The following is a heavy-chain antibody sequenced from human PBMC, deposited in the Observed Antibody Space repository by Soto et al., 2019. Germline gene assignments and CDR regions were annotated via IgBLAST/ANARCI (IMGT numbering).Heavy chain of an antibody. Sequence: PGGSLRLSCTASGFTFSAYGMHWVRQAPGKGLDWVAVISSDGSIKYYSDSVKGRFSISRDNSKRTLFLQMNSLRPEDTAVCYCAKDLYGSETYTYYCGMDVWGQGTTVTVSS. CDR1: GFTFSAYG. CDR3: AKDLYGSETYTYYCGMDV. V-gene: IGHV3-30*18. CDR2: ISSDGSIK. D-gene: IGHD3-10*01. J-gene: IGHJ6*02.